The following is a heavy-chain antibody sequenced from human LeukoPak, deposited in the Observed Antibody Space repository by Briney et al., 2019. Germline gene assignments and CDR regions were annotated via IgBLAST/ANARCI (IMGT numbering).Heavy chain of an antibody. Sequence: GASVKVSCKASGYTFTGYFMHWVRQAPGQGLEWMGWINPNSGGTNYAQKLQGRVTMTTDTSTSTAYMELRSLRSDDTAVYYCARDQSRSGCSSTSCWPYGMDVWGQGTTVTVSS. J-gene: IGHJ6*02. CDR1: GYTFTGYF. D-gene: IGHD2-2*01. V-gene: IGHV1-2*02. CDR2: INPNSGGT. CDR3: ARDQSRSGCSSTSCWPYGMDV.